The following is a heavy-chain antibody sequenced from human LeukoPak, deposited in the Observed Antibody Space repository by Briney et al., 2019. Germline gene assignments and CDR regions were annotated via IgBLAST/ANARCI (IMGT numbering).Heavy chain of an antibody. D-gene: IGHD6-13*01. CDR2: RNPNSGNT. Sequence: ASVKVSCKASGYTFTSYDINWVRQATGQGLEWMGWRNPNSGNTGYAQKFQGRVTMTRNTSISTAYMELSSLRSEDTAVYYCARGRYSSSPHKKPRVYYFDYWGQGTLVTVSS. CDR3: ARGRYSSSPHKKPRVYYFDY. J-gene: IGHJ4*02. CDR1: GYTFTSYD. V-gene: IGHV1-8*01.